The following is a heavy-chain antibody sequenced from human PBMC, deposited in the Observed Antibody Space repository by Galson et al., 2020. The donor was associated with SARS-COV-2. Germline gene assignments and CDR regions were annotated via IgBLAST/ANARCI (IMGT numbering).Heavy chain of an antibody. CDR1: GGSISSSDYY. D-gene: IGHD6-19*01. Sequence: SQTLSLTCTVSGGSISSSDYYWSWIRQPPGKGLEWIGYIYYSGITYYNPSLTSRITMSVDTSKNQFSLNLSSLTAADTAVYYCARVKPADGLYPADSWGQGTLVTVAS. V-gene: IGHV4-30-4*01. J-gene: IGHJ5*01. CDR3: ARVKPADGLYPADS. CDR2: IYYSGIT.